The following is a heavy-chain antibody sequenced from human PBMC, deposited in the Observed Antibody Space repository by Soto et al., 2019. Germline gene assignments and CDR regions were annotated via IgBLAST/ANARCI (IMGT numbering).Heavy chain of an antibody. CDR2: MNPNSGDT. Sequence: QVQLVQSGAEVKKPGASVKVSCKTSGYTFTTYDMNWVRQATGQGLEWMEWMNPNSGDTGYVQKFQGRVTMTRHTSVSTAYMERSSLRSDDTAVYYCARSGPGGGVYFGDWGQGDRVTVSS. CDR3: ARSGPGGGVYFGD. CDR1: GYTFTTYD. J-gene: IGHJ4*02. D-gene: IGHD1-26*01. V-gene: IGHV1-8*01.